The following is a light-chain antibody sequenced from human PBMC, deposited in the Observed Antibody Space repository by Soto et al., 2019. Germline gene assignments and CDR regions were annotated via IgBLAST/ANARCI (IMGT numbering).Light chain of an antibody. V-gene: IGLV8-61*01. CDR2: STN. Sequence: QTVVTQEPSFSVSPGGTVTLTCGLRSGSVSTTYFPTWYQQTPGQPPRTLIFSTNTRSSVVPNRFSGSILGSKAALTITGAQAEDESDYYCVLYMGSGIWVFGGGTQLTVL. CDR1: SGSVSTTYF. CDR3: VLYMGSGIWV. J-gene: IGLJ3*02.